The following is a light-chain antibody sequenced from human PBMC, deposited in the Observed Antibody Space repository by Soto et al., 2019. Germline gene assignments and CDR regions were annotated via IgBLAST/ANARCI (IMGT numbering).Light chain of an antibody. J-gene: IGKJ1*01. V-gene: IGKV3-20*01. CDR2: GAS. CDR1: QSVDTTF. Sequence: EIVLTQSPGSLSLSPGQRATLSCRASQSVDTTFFAWYQKKPGQAPRLLIYGASKRATGIPDRFSGSGSGTDFTLISIRLEPEDVALYYCHQYMSSLTFGQGTKVEIK. CDR3: HQYMSSLT.